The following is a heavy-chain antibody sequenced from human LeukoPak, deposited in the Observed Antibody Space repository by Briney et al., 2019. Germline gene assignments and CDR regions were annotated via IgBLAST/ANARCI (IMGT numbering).Heavy chain of an antibody. CDR3: ARHDRACSGGICYLFDY. Sequence: PSETLSLTCTVSGGSISSSSYYWGWIRQPPGKGLEWIGSIYYSGSTYYNPSLKSRVTISVDTSKNQFSLKLSSVTAADTAVYYCARHDRACSGGICYLFDYRGQGTLVTVSS. CDR2: IYYSGST. CDR1: GGSISSSSYY. V-gene: IGHV4-39*01. J-gene: IGHJ4*02. D-gene: IGHD2-15*01.